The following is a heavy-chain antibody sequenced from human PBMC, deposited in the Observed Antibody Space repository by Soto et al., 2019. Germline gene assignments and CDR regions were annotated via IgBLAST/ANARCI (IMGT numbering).Heavy chain of an antibody. CDR2: ISSSSSTI. CDR1: GFTFSDYY. D-gene: IGHD3-10*01. CDR3: ARNMVRGVMTLLHYYYMDV. V-gene: IGHV3-11*01. J-gene: IGHJ6*03. Sequence: QVQLVESGGGLVKPGGSLRLSCAASGFTFSDYYMSWIRQAPGKGLEWVSYISSSSSTIYYADSVKGRFTISRDNAKNSLYLQMNSLRAEDTAVYYCARNMVRGVMTLLHYYYMDVWGKGTTVTVSS.